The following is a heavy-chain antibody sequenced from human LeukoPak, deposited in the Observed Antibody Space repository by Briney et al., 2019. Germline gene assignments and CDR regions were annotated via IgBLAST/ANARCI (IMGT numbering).Heavy chain of an antibody. CDR3: AKGYRYGYWYSDY. Sequence: QPGGSLRLSCAASGFTFSSYAMSWVRQAPGKGLEWVSGISSSGFSTYYADSVKGRFTISRDNSNNTLYLQMESLRAEDTAAYYCAKGYRYGYWYSDYWGQGTLVTVSS. V-gene: IGHV3-23*01. CDR2: ISSSGFST. J-gene: IGHJ4*02. CDR1: GFTFSSYA. D-gene: IGHD5-18*01.